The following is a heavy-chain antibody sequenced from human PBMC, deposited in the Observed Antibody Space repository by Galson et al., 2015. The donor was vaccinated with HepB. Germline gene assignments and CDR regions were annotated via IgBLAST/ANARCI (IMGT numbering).Heavy chain of an antibody. CDR3: ARSRFDFWSGYDYYMDV. J-gene: IGHJ6*03. D-gene: IGHD3-3*01. CDR2: ISSSSGTI. CDR1: GFTFSTYS. V-gene: IGHV3-48*01. Sequence: SLRLSCAAFGFTFSTYSMNWVRQAPGKGLEWVSYISSSSGTIYYADSVKGRFTISRDNAKNSLYLQMNSLRAEDTAVYYCARSRFDFWSGYDYYMDVWGKGTTVTVSS.